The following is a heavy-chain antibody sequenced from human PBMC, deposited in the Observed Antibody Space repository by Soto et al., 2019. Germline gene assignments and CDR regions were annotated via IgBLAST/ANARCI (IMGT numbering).Heavy chain of an antibody. J-gene: IGHJ4*02. CDR1: GGSVNSGAYS. Sequence: QVQLQESGPGLVKPSETLSLTCTVSGGSVNSGAYSWSWIRQPPGKGLQWIGYISHNGNTRYNPSLNNRVTISVDTSKNQFSLHLNSVTAADTAVYYCARELAPAVLRSSYFAYWGQGTLVTVSS. V-gene: IGHV4-61*08. CDR3: ARELAPAVLRSSYFAY. CDR2: ISHNGNT. D-gene: IGHD2-2*01.